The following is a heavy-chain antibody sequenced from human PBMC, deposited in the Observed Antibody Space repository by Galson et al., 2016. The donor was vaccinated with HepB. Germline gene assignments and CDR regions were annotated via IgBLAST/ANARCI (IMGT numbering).Heavy chain of an antibody. CDR3: ARGYSTSSRHLDY. Sequence: SLRLSCAASGFIVSNNYMSWVRQAPGSGLEWVSAIYTSGSTFHADSVKGRFFISRDSDKNILFLQMDSLRAEDTAVYYCARGYSTSSRHLDYWGQGALVTVSS. J-gene: IGHJ4*02. CDR2: IYTSGST. CDR1: GFIVSNNY. V-gene: IGHV3-66*01. D-gene: IGHD6-6*01.